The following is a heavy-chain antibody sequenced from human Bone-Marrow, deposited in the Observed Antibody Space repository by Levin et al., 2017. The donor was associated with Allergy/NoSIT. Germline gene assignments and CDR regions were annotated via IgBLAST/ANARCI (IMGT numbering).Heavy chain of an antibody. J-gene: IGHJ4*02. CDR3: ARGSSDFGDYGCYFDV. CDR2: IYYSGRS. D-gene: IGHD4-17*01. Sequence: SSETLSLTCAVSGGSISSDPYFWSWIRHHPRKGLEWIGYIYYSGRSYSNPSLKSRLTISVDTSKNHFSLKLSSVTAADSAVYYCARGSSDFGDYGCYFDVWGRGTLVTVSS. CDR1: GGSISSDPYF. V-gene: IGHV4-31*11.